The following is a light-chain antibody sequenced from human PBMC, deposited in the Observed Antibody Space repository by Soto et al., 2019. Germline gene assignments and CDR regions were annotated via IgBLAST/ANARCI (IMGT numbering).Light chain of an antibody. V-gene: IGKV1-5*03. CDR2: KAS. CDR1: QSISTW. J-gene: IGKJ1*01. Sequence: DIQMTQSPSTLSASVGDRVTITCRASQSISTWLAWYQQKPGKAPKVLIYKASSLESGVPSRFSSSGSGTEFTLTISSLQPDDFATYYCQQYNSYSLTFGQGTKVEIK. CDR3: QQYNSYSLT.